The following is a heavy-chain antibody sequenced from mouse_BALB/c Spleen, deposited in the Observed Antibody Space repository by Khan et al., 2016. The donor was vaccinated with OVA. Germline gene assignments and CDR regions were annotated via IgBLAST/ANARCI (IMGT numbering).Heavy chain of an antibody. CDR1: GYSITSDYA. D-gene: IGHD1-1*01. Sequence: EVPLVETGPGLVKPSQSLSLTCTVTGYSITSDYAWNWIRQFPGNKLEWMGFISYSGNTNYNPSLKSRFFITRDTSKNQFFLQLNSVTTEDTATYYCARIYGGDFDYWGQGTTLTVSA. V-gene: IGHV3-2*02. CDR3: ARIYGGDFDY. J-gene: IGHJ2*01. CDR2: ISYSGNT.